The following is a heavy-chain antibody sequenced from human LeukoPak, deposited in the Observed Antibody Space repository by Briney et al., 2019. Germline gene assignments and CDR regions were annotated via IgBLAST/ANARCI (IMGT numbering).Heavy chain of an antibody. CDR2: ISYDGSNK. J-gene: IGHJ4*02. CDR1: GFTFSSYA. CDR3: ATGDYYDSSGYYYRPFDY. Sequence: GGSLRLSCAASGFTFSSYAMHWVRQAPGKGLEWVAVISYDGSNKYYADSVKGRFTISRDNSKNTLYLQMNSLRAEDMAVYYCATGDYYDSSGYYYRPFDYWGQGTLVTVSS. D-gene: IGHD3-22*01. V-gene: IGHV3-30-3*01.